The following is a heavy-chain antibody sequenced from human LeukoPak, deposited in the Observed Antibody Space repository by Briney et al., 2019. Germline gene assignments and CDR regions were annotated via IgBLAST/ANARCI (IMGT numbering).Heavy chain of an antibody. CDR1: GFTFSNYW. V-gene: IGHV3-74*01. CDR3: ATGHSYGYDY. J-gene: IGHJ4*02. D-gene: IGHD5-18*01. Sequence: QAGGSLRLSCAASGFTFSNYWMHWVRQAPGKGLVWVSRVKGDGRTTIYADSVKGRFTISRDNAKNTLYLQMNSLRADDSGVYYCATGHSYGYDYWGQGVLVTVSS. CDR2: VKGDGRTT.